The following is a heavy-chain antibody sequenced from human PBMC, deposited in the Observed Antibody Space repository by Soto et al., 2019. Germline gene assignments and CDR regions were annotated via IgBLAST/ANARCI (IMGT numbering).Heavy chain of an antibody. D-gene: IGHD3-10*01. CDR1: GGSISSYY. J-gene: IGHJ4*02. CDR3: ARHEMVGEITS. V-gene: IGHV4-59*08. CDR2: IYYSGST. Sequence: SETLSLTCTVSGGSISSYYWSWIRQPPGKGLEWIGYIYYSGSTNYNPSLKSRVTISVDTSKNQFSLKLSSVTAADTAVYYCARHEMVGEITSGAQGTLVTVSS.